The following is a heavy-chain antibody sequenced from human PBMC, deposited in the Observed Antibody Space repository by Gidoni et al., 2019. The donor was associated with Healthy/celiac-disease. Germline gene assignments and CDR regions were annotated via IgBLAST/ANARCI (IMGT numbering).Heavy chain of an antibody. CDR3: AKGGVRGVM. CDR2: ISYDGSNK. J-gene: IGHJ4*02. Sequence: QVQLVESGGGVVQPGRSLRLSCAASVFTFSSSGMNWVRQAPGKGLEWLAVISYDGSNKYYADSVNVRFTIARDNAKNTLYLQMNSLRAEDTAVYYCAKGGVRGVMWGQGTLVTVSS. D-gene: IGHD3-10*01. CDR1: VFTFSSSG. V-gene: IGHV3-30*18.